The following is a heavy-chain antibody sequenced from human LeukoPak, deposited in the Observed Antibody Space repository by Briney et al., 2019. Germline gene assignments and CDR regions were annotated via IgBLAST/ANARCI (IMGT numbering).Heavy chain of an antibody. CDR1: GFTFSSHW. CDR2: IKQDGSEK. V-gene: IGHV3-7*05. CDR3: AGDFGPHDY. D-gene: IGHD3-10*01. Sequence: GGSLRLSCAASGFTFSSHWMSWVRQAPGKGLEWVANIKQDGSEKYYVDSVGGRFTISRDNAKNSLSLQMNSLRAEDTAVYFCAGDFGPHDYWGQGTLVTVSS. J-gene: IGHJ4*02.